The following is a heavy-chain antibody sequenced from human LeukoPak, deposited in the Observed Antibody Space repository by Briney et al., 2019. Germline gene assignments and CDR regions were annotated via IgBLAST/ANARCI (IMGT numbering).Heavy chain of an antibody. CDR3: AKAHYDILTGLGGYFDY. V-gene: IGHV3-30*02. D-gene: IGHD3-9*01. CDR2: IRYDGSNK. Sequence: GGSLRLSCAASGFTFSSYGMHWARQAPGKGLEWVAFIRYDGSNKYYADSVKGRFTISRDNSKNTLYLQMNSLRAEDTAVYYCAKAHYDILTGLGGYFDYWGQGTLVTVSS. J-gene: IGHJ4*02. CDR1: GFTFSSYG.